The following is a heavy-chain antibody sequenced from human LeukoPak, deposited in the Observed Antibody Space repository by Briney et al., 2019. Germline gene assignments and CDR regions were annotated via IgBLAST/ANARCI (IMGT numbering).Heavy chain of an antibody. CDR2: LSYSRRST. CDR3: ATQVLIAGRPGEVDN. V-gene: IGHV4-39*01. CDR1: GGSISRSSYF. J-gene: IGHJ4*02. Sequence: PSETLSLTCAVSGGSISRSSYFWGWIRQPPGKGLEWIGSLSYSRRSTYYNPSLKSRVTISVDTSKNQFSLKLSYVTAADTAVYYCATQVLIAGRPGEVDNWGPGTLVTVSS. D-gene: IGHD6-6*01.